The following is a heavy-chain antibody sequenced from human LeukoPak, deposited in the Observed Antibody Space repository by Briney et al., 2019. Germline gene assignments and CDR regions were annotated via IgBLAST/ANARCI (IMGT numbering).Heavy chain of an antibody. D-gene: IGHD2-15*01. CDR1: GFTFSSYW. CDR3: ARAMVASTFYYMDV. J-gene: IGHJ6*03. V-gene: IGHV3-7*01. Sequence: GGSLRLSCAASGFTFSSYWMSWVRQTPGKGLEWVANMKEDGSDKHYVDSVRGRFTISRDNGKKSLYLQMNRLRAEDTAVYYCARAMVASTFYYMDVWGKGTTVTVSS. CDR2: MKEDGSDK.